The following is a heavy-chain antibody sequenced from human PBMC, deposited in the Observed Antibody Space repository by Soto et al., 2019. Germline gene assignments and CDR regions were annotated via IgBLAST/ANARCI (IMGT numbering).Heavy chain of an antibody. CDR3: AKMDAGGSSRGAPFDY. J-gene: IGHJ4*01. Sequence: GGSLILSCAASGFEFRSSAMTWVRQAPGMGLGWFSALSGIGGTTYYANSVKARFTISRDNSKNTLFSQMNSLRVEDTTIYYCAKMDAGGSSRGAPFDYWGPGTLVTVSS. CDR1: GFEFRSSA. D-gene: IGHD2-15*01. CDR2: LSGIGGTT. V-gene: IGHV3-23*01.